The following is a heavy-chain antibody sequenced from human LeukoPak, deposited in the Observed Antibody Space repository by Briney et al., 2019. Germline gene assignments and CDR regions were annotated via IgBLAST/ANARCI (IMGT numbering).Heavy chain of an antibody. V-gene: IGHV4-34*01. D-gene: IGHD6-19*01. J-gene: IGHJ4*02. CDR1: GGSFSGYY. CDR3: ARDSEAVAGFDY. Sequence: SETLSLTCAVYGGSFSGYYWSWIRQPPGKGLEWIGEINHSGSTNYNPSLKSRVTISVDTSKNQFSLKLSSVTAADTAVYYCARDSEAVAGFDYWGQGTLVTVSS. CDR2: INHSGST.